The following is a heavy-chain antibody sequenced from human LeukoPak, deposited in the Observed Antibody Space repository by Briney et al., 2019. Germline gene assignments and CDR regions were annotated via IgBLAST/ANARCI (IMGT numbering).Heavy chain of an antibody. J-gene: IGHJ4*02. Sequence: PGRSLRLSCAASGFTFSTFNMHWVRQAPGKGLEWVAVIWYDGSNKYYTDSVKGRFTISRDNSKNTLYLQVNSLRAEDTAVYYCARDWAYNSFDYWGQGTLVTVSS. V-gene: IGHV3-33*08. CDR1: GFTFSTFN. D-gene: IGHD3-16*01. CDR3: ARDWAYNSFDY. CDR2: IWYDGSNK.